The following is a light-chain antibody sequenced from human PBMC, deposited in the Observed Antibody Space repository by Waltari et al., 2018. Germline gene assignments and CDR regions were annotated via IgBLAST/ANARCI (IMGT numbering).Light chain of an antibody. V-gene: IGLV3-19*01. J-gene: IGLJ3*02. CDR2: GEN. CDR1: SPGTSF. Sequence: SSELTQDPAVSVALGQTVSITCQGDSPGTSFATWYQQKPGQAPVLVFYGENNRPSGIPDRFSASRSGNTASLIITGAQAEDEADYYCQSRDSSANGVFGGGTKLTVL. CDR3: QSRDSSANGV.